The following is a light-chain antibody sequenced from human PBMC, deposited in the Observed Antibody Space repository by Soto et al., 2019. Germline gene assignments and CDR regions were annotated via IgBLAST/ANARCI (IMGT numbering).Light chain of an antibody. CDR2: KAS. J-gene: IGKJ2*01. Sequence: DIQLTQSPSTLSASVGDRVTITCRASQSIGNWLAWYQQKPGRAPKLVIYKASNLETGLPSRFSGSGFGTEFTLTISSLQPDDFATYYCQQYNGYSYTFGQGTTLEIK. CDR1: QSIGNW. CDR3: QQYNGYSYT. V-gene: IGKV1-5*03.